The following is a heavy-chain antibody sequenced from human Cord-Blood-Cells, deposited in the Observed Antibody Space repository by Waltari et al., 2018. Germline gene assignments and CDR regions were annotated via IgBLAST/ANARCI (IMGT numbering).Heavy chain of an antibody. CDR2: IYYSGTT. CDR1: GGSISSSSYY. V-gene: IGHV4-39*01. J-gene: IGHJ5*02. D-gene: IGHD2-15*01. CDR3: ARRLQDMYVPYNWFDP. Sequence: QLQLQESGPGLVKPSETLSLTCTVSGGSISSSSYYRGWFRQPPGKGLEWIGSIYYSGTTAYNPSLKSRVAISVDTPKNQFSLQLSAVTAADTAVYYCARRLQDMYVPYNWFDPWGQGTLVTVSS.